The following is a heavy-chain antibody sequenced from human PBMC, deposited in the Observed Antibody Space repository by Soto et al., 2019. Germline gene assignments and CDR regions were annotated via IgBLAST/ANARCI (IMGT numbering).Heavy chain of an antibody. Sequence: TSETLSLTCVVFGGSISNSNWWTWVRQPPGKGLEWIGEIYHSGSTNYNSSLMSRVTISLDKPNNQFSLKLTSVTAADTAVYYCAHRPIVGAAIWGQGTLVTVSS. CDR3: AHRPIVGAAI. D-gene: IGHD1-26*01. CDR2: IYHSGST. CDR1: GGSISNSNW. J-gene: IGHJ4*02. V-gene: IGHV4-4*02.